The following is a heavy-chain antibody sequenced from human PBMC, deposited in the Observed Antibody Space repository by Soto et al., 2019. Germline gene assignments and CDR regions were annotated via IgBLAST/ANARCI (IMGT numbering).Heavy chain of an antibody. J-gene: IGHJ5*02. D-gene: IGHD4-4*01. V-gene: IGHV3-74*01. CDR3: VRDGLQGSLWFDP. Sequence: GGALRLSCVASAFTFSSYRMHRVRQAPGKGLVWVSRINSDGSSTSYADSVKCRFTISRDNAKNTLYVQRNSLRAEDTVVYYCVRDGLQGSLWFDPWGQGTLVTVSS. CDR1: AFTFSSYR. CDR2: INSDGSST.